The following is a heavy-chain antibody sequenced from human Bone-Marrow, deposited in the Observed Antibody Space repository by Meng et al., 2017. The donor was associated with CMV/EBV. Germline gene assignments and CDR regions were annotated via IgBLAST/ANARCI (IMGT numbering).Heavy chain of an antibody. J-gene: IGHJ5*02. Sequence: GGSLRLSCAASGFTFSGSAMHWVRQASGKGLEWVGRIRSKANSYAKAYSASVKGRFTISRDDSKNTAYLQRNSLKTEDTAVYYCTRPPTETDPRPPWGQGTLVTVSS. CDR1: GFTFSGSA. V-gene: IGHV3-73*01. CDR3: TRPPTETDPRPP. D-gene: IGHD4-11*01. CDR2: IRSKANSYAK.